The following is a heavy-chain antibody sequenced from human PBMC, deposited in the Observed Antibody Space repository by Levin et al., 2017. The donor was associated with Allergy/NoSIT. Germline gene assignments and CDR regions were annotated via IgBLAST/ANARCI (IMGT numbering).Heavy chain of an antibody. CDR3: VKTLGAYYFDF. V-gene: IGHV3-30*18. J-gene: IGHJ4*02. CDR2: ISADGTYK. CDR1: GFTFTFQG. Sequence: GGSLRLSCAASGFTFTFQGMHWVRQAPGKGLEWVAVISADGTYKFYADSVEGRFTISRDNSKNTLFLEMNSLRTEDTAAYYCVKTLGAYYFDFWGQGTLVTVSS.